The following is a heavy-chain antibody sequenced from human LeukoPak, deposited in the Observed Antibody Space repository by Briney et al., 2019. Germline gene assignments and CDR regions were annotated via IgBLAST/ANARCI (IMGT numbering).Heavy chain of an antibody. CDR2: IYYSEST. V-gene: IGHV4-39*01. J-gene: IGHJ4*02. D-gene: IGHD6-19*01. CDR1: GGSISSSSYY. CDR3: ARPGSSSGWYYFDY. Sequence: SETLPLTCTVSGGSISSSSYYWGWIRQPPGKGLEWIASIYYSESTFYNPSLKSRVTISVDTSKNQFSLKLSSVTAADTAVYYCARPGSSSGWYYFDYWGQGTLVTVSS.